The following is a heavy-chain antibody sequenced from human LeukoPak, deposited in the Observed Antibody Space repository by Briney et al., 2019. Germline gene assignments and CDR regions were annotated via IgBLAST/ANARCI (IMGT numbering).Heavy chain of an antibody. D-gene: IGHD3-10*01. J-gene: IGHJ3*02. CDR1: GFTFGTNA. CDR2: ISDTKT. CDR3: VKKHVDRGFTRSFET. V-gene: IGHV3-23*01. Sequence: PGGSLRLSCAASGFTFGTNAMSWVRQAPGKGLEWVSAISDTKTYYADAVKGRFTISRDNSKNTVYLQMNSLRAEDTAVYYCVKKHVDRGFTRSFETWGQGTVVTVSS.